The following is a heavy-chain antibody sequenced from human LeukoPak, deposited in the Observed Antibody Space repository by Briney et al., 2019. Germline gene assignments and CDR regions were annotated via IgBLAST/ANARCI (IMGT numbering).Heavy chain of an antibody. CDR3: AKDYRAHPLRPNWLDP. V-gene: IGHV3-53*01. CDR1: GFTVHSNY. CDR2: IDRSGVT. J-gene: IGHJ5*02. Sequence: PGGSLRLSCAASGFTVHSNYMSGVRQAPGKGLEWVSVIDRSGVTHYADSVKGRFTISRDNSKNTLYLQMNSLRAEDTGVYYCAKDYRAHPLRPNWLDPWGQGTLVTVSS. D-gene: IGHD1-26*01.